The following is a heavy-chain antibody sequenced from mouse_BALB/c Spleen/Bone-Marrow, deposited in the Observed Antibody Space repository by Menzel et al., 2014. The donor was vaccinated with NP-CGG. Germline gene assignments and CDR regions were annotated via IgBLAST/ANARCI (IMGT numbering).Heavy chain of an antibody. Sequence: QVQLKDSGAELVRPGTSVKVSCKASGYAFTNYLIEWVKQRPVQGLEWIGVINPGSGGANYNAKFKGKATLTADKSSSTAYMQLSSLTSDDPAVYFCAREWTARAVDYWGQVTTLTVSS. J-gene: IGHJ2*01. CDR1: GYAFTNYL. D-gene: IGHD3-2*01. CDR3: AREWTARAVDY. CDR2: INPGSGGA. V-gene: IGHV1-54*01.